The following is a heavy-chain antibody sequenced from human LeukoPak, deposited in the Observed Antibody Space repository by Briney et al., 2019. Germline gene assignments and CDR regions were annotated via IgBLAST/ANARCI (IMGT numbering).Heavy chain of an antibody. J-gene: IGHJ3*02. CDR3: AREHEFVVVPAARGADAFDI. CDR1: GGSISSSSYY. CDR2: IYYSGST. V-gene: IGHV4-39*02. D-gene: IGHD2-2*01. Sequence: SETLSLTCTVSGGSISSSSYYWGWIRQPPGKGLEWIGSIYYSGSTYYNPSLKSRVTISVDTSKNQFSLKLSSVTAADTAVYYCAREHEFVVVPAARGADAFDIWGQGTMVTVSS.